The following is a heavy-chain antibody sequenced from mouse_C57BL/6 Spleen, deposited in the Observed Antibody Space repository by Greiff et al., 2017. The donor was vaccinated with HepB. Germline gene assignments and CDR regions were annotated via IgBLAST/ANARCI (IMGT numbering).Heavy chain of an antibody. CDR3: ARGAYDYGSSDYFDY. CDR1: GYSITSGYY. Sequence: EVKLQESGPGLVKPSPSLSLTCSVTGYSITSGYYWNWIRQFPGNQLEWMGYISYDGSNNYNPSLKNRNSITRDTSKNQIFLKLNSVTTEDTATYDCARGAYDYGSSDYFDYWGQGTTLTVSS. CDR2: ISYDGSN. V-gene: IGHV3-6*01. J-gene: IGHJ2*01. D-gene: IGHD1-1*01.